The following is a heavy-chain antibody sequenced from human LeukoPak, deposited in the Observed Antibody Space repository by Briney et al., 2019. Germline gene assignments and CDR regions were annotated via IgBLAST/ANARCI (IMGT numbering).Heavy chain of an antibody. CDR1: GGTFSSYA. V-gene: IGHV1-69*13. Sequence: ASVKVSCKASGGTFSSYAISWVRQAPGQGLEWMGGIIPIFGTANYAQKFQGRVTITADESTSTAYMELSSLRSDDTAVYYCAGGAIVVVPAANNWFDPWGQGTLVTVSS. CDR3: AGGAIVVVPAANNWFDP. J-gene: IGHJ5*02. D-gene: IGHD2-2*01. CDR2: IIPIFGTA.